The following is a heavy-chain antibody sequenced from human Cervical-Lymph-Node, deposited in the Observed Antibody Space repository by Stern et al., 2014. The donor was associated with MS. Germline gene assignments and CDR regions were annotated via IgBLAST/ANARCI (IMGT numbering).Heavy chain of an antibody. J-gene: IGHJ3*02. CDR1: GDSISSGGSY. D-gene: IGHD3-10*02. CDR3: VRHRGGTMFAI. V-gene: IGHV4-31*03. Sequence: QVQLGQSGPGLVQASQTLSLTCTVSGDSISSGGSYWSWIRQYPGKGLEYIGYISYSANTYYNPSLKSRLTISLDTSNNRFSLELSSVTAADTALYYCVRHRGGTMFAIWGQGTMVTVSS. CDR2: ISYSANT.